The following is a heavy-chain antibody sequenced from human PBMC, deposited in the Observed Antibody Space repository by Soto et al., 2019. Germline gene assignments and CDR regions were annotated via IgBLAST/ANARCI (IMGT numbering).Heavy chain of an antibody. CDR2: ISDDGRNE. J-gene: IGHJ4*02. D-gene: IGHD3-3*01. Sequence: GGSLRLSCAASGFTFSACAMHWVRQGPGKGLEWVAVISDDGRNEYYADSVKGRFTISRDNSKNTVYMQMNSLRGEDTAVFYCAKDRDFWSGYYTGMDYWGQGTLVTVSS. CDR1: GFTFSACA. CDR3: AKDRDFWSGYYTGMDY. V-gene: IGHV3-30*18.